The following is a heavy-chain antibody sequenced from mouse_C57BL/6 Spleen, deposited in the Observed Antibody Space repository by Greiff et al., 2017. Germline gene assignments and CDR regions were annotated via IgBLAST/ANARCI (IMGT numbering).Heavy chain of an antibody. V-gene: IGHV1-62-2*01. J-gene: IGHJ4*01. CDR2: FYPGSGSI. D-gene: IGHD2-5*01. Sequence: VKVVESGAELVKPGASVKLSCKASGYTFTEYTIHWVKQRSGQGLEWIGWFYPGSGSIKYNEKFKDKATLTADKSSSTVYMELSRLTSEDSAVYFCARHEEVYSNYEGAMDYWGQGTSVTVSS. CDR3: ARHEEVYSNYEGAMDY. CDR1: GYTFTEYT.